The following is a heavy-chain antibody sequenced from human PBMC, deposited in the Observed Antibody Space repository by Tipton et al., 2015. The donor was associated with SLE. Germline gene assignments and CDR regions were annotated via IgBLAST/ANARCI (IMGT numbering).Heavy chain of an antibody. V-gene: IGHV1-3*01. Sequence: QLVQSGAEVKKPGASVKVSCKASGYTFTSYAMHWVRQDPGQRLEWMGWISADNGNTHYSQKLQGRLTMTTETSTYTAYMELRSLRSDDTAVYFCAREGQDYYYMDVWGKGTTVTVSS. CDR2: ISADNGNT. CDR1: GYTFTSYA. J-gene: IGHJ6*03. CDR3: AREGQDYYYMDV.